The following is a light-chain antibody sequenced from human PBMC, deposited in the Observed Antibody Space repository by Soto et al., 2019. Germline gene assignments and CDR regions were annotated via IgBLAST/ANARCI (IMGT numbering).Light chain of an antibody. CDR3: QEYRNNYGT. J-gene: IGKJ1*01. Sequence: DIQMTQSPATLAASVGDRVSITCRASQRIDTWLAWYQQKPGKAPNLLIYKASRSQSGVPSRFSGSGSGTEFTLTISSLQPEDFATYYCQEYRNNYGTFGQGTKVDIK. V-gene: IGKV1-5*03. CDR1: QRIDTW. CDR2: KAS.